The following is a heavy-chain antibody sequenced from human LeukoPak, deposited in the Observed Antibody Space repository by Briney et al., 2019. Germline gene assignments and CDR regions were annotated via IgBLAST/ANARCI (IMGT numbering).Heavy chain of an antibody. Sequence: GGSLRLSCAASGFTFSSYGMHWVRQAPGKGLEWVSYISSSSSTIYYADSVKGRFTISRDNAKNSLYLQMNSLRAEDTAVYYCARGSTYYDSSGQVPFDYWGQGTLVTVSS. J-gene: IGHJ4*02. CDR3: ARGSTYYDSSGQVPFDY. CDR2: ISSSSSTI. CDR1: GFTFSSYG. D-gene: IGHD3-22*01. V-gene: IGHV3-48*01.